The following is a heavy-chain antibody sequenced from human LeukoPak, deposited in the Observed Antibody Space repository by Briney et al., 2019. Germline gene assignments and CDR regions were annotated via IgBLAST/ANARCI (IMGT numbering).Heavy chain of an antibody. Sequence: GGSLRLSCAASGFTFSTYVMAWVRQTPGKGLEWVSVISSPADTIYYADFVRGRYTISRDNSKYTLYLHLNSLRVDDTAVYYCARAPSHRGFDYWGQGTLVTVSS. CDR1: GFTFSTYV. CDR3: ARAPSHRGFDY. J-gene: IGHJ4*02. CDR2: ISSPADTI. V-gene: IGHV3-23*01.